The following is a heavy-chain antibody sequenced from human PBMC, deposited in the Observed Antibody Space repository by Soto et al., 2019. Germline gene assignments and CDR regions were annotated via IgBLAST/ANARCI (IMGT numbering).Heavy chain of an antibody. CDR2: IWYDGSNK. CDR1: GFTFSRHG. CDR3: AREGGETVDTTFFDS. J-gene: IGHJ4*02. Sequence: QVQVVESGGGVVQPGRSLRLSCAASGFTFSRHGMHWVRQAPGKGLEWVAVIWYDGSNKFYTDSVKGRFTISRDNSKNTLYLEMNSLRADDTGVYYCAREGGETVDTTFFDSWGQGTLVTVSS. V-gene: IGHV3-33*01. D-gene: IGHD5-18*01.